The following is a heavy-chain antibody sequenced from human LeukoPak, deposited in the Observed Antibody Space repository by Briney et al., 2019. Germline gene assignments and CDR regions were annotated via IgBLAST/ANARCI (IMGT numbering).Heavy chain of an antibody. CDR2: ISSSSSYI. CDR3: ARSQGKGDLGYFDY. CDR1: GFTFSSYS. Sequence: GGSLRLSCAASGFTFSSYSMNWVRQAPGKGLEWVSSISSSSSYIYYADSVKGRFTISRDNAKNSLYLQMNSLRAEDTAVYYCARSQGKGDLGYFDYWGQGSLVTVSS. J-gene: IGHJ4*02. D-gene: IGHD3-16*01. V-gene: IGHV3-21*01.